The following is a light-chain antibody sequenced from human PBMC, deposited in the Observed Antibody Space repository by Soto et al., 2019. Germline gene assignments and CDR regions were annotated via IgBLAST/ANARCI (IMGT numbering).Light chain of an antibody. Sequence: EIVMTQSPATLSVSPGERATLSCRASQSVSNYVAWYQQKPGQAPRLLIYDASNRATGIPARFSGSGSGTDFTPTISSLEPEDFAVYYCQQRSNWWTFGQGTKVDIK. CDR1: QSVSNY. J-gene: IGKJ1*01. V-gene: IGKV3-11*01. CDR2: DAS. CDR3: QQRSNWWT.